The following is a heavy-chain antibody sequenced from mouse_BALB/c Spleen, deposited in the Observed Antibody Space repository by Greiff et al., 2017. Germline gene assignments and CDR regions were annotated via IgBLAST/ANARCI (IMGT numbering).Heavy chain of an antibody. Sequence: VQLQQSGAELVRPGSSVKISCKASGYAFSSYWMNWVKQRPGQGLEWIGQIYPGDGDTNYNGKFKGKATLTADKSSSTAYMQLSSLTSEDSAVYFCARDDYGLYYYAMDYWGQGTSVTVSS. V-gene: IGHV1-80*01. CDR2: IYPGDGDT. J-gene: IGHJ4*01. D-gene: IGHD2-4*01. CDR1: GYAFSSYW. CDR3: ARDDYGLYYYAMDY.